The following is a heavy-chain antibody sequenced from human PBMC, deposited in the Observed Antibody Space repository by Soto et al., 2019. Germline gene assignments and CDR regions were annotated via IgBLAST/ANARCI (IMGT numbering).Heavy chain of an antibody. CDR2: INSDGSTR. J-gene: IGHJ4*02. CDR1: GFTFSSHW. V-gene: IGHV3-74*01. CDR3: ANQMSVVVT. Sequence: EVQLVESGGGLVQPGGSLRLSCAASGFTFSSHWMHWVRQAPGKGLVWVSSINSDGSTRTYADSVKGRFTISRDNAKNTLFLQVNSLRADDTALYYCANQMSVVVTWGQGTLVSVSS. D-gene: IGHD3-22*01.